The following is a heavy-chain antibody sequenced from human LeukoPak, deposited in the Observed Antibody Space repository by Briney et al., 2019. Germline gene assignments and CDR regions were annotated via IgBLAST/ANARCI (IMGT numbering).Heavy chain of an antibody. D-gene: IGHD1-26*01. Sequence: GGSLRLSCAASGFTFSSYSMTWVRQAPGKGLEWVANIKQDGSEKYYVDSVKGRFTISRDNSKNTLYLQMNSLRAEDTAVYYCASEGSYWDFDYWGQGTLVTVSS. J-gene: IGHJ4*02. CDR1: GFTFSSYS. CDR2: IKQDGSEK. V-gene: IGHV3-7*03. CDR3: ASEGSYWDFDY.